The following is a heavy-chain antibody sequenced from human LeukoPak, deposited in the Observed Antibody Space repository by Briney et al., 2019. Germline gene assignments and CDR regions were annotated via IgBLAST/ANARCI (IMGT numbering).Heavy chain of an antibody. CDR3: AELGITMIGGV. V-gene: IGHV3-48*04. CDR1: GFTFDTYS. Sequence: GGSLTLSCAASGFTFDTYSMTWVRQAPGKGLEWISYISAASHGIYYAASVKGRFTISRDNAKNSLYLQMNSLRAEDTAVYYCAELGITMIGGVWGKGTTVTISS. J-gene: IGHJ6*04. CDR2: ISAASHGI. D-gene: IGHD3-10*02.